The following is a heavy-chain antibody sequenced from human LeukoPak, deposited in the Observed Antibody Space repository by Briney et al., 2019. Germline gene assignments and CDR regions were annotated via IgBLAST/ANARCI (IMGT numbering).Heavy chain of an antibody. V-gene: IGHV1-2*04. CDR2: INPNSGGT. CDR3: ARGRILTGRHFDH. D-gene: IGHD3-9*01. J-gene: IGHJ4*02. CDR1: GYTFTGYY. Sequence: ASVKVSCKASGYTFTGYYMHWVRQAPGQGLEWMGWINPNSGGTNYAQKFQGWVTMTRDTSISTAYMELSRLRSDDTAVYYCARGRILTGRHFDHWGQGTLVTVSS.